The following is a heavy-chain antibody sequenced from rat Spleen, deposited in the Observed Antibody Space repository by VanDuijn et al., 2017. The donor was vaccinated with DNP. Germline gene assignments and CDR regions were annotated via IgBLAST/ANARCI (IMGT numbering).Heavy chain of an antibody. J-gene: IGHJ3*01. CDR3: ATSSYFGYDYGFAY. Sequence: EVQLVESGGGLVQPGRSLRLSCAASGFTFSDYYMAWVRQAPKKGLEWVAAISTSGSRTYYPHSVKGRFTISRDNAKSTLYLQMDSLRSEDTATYYCATSSYFGYDYGFAYWGQGTLVTVSS. V-gene: IGHV5-25*01. D-gene: IGHD1-7*01. CDR1: GFTFSDYY. CDR2: ISTSGSRT.